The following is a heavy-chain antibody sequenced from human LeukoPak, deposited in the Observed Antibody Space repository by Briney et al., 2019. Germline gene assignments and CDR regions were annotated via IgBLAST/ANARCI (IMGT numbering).Heavy chain of an antibody. J-gene: IGHJ6*03. CDR1: GGTFSSYA. CDR3: TTRGEVTSYYYYYMDV. Sequence: GASVKVSCKASGGTFSSYAISWVLQAPGQGLEWMGGIIPIFGTANYAQKFQGRVTITADESTSTAYMELSSLRSEDTAVYYCTTRGEVTSYYYYYMDVWGKGTTVTVSS. CDR2: IIPIFGTA. V-gene: IGHV1-69*13. D-gene: IGHD3-3*01.